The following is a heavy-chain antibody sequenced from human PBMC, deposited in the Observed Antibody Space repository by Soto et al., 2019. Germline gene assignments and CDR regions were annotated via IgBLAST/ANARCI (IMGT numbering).Heavy chain of an antibody. V-gene: IGHV4-30-2*01. Sequence: SETLSLTCAVSGGSISSGGYSWSWIRQPPGKGLEWIGYIYHSGSTYYNPSLKSRVTISVDRSKNQFSLKLSSVTAADTAVYYCASTRGAEYFQHWGQGTLVTVSS. D-gene: IGHD3-10*01. CDR3: ASTRGAEYFQH. CDR1: GGSISSGGYS. J-gene: IGHJ1*01. CDR2: IYHSGST.